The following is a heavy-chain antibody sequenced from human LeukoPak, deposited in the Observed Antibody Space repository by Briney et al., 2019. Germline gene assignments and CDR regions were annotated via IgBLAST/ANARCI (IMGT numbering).Heavy chain of an antibody. CDR3: ARHQGGSSWYYFDY. CDR2: IYYSGST. J-gene: IGHJ4*02. Sequence: PSETLSLTYTVSGGSISSYYWSWIRQPPGKGLEWIGYIYYSGSTNYNPSLKSRVTISVDTSKNQFSLKLSSVTAADTAVYYCARHQGGSSWYYFDYGGQGTLVTVSS. D-gene: IGHD6-13*01. V-gene: IGHV4-59*08. CDR1: GGSISSYY.